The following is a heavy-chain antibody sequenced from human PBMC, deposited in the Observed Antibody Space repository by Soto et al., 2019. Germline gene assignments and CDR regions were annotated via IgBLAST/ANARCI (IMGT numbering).Heavy chain of an antibody. Sequence: ASVKVSCKASGYTFTSYGISWVRQAPGQGLEWMGWISAYNGNTNYAQKLQGRVTMTTDTSTSTAYMELRSLRSDDTAVYYCARAKNPSYYDFWSGYIGWFDPWGQGTLVTVSS. CDR2: ISAYNGNT. CDR3: ARAKNPSYYDFWSGYIGWFDP. CDR1: GYTFTSYG. D-gene: IGHD3-3*01. J-gene: IGHJ5*02. V-gene: IGHV1-18*01.